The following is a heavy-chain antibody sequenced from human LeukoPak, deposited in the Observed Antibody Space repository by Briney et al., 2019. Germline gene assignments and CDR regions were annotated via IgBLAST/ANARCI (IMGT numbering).Heavy chain of an antibody. D-gene: IGHD3-10*01. V-gene: IGHV1-46*03. CDR2: INPSGGST. Sequence: EASVKVSCKASEYTFTSYYMHWVRQAPGQGLEWMGIINPSGGSTSYAQKFQGRVTMTRDTSTSTVYMELSSLRSEDTAVYYCASYYGSGSYPYYYYYYMDVWGKGTTVTVSS. CDR1: EYTFTSYY. CDR3: ASYYGSGSYPYYYYYYMDV. J-gene: IGHJ6*03.